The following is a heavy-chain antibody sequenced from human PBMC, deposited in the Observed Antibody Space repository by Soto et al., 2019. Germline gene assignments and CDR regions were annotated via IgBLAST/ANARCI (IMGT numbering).Heavy chain of an antibody. Sequence: PSETLSLTCTVSGGSISSGGYYWSWIRQHPGKGLEWIGYIYYSGSTYYNPSLKSRVTISVDTSKNQFSLKLSSVTAADTAVYYCARSATGSSWSFDYWGQGTLVTVSS. CDR3: ARSATGSSWSFDY. V-gene: IGHV4-31*03. CDR2: IYYSGST. D-gene: IGHD6-13*01. CDR1: GGSISSGGYY. J-gene: IGHJ4*02.